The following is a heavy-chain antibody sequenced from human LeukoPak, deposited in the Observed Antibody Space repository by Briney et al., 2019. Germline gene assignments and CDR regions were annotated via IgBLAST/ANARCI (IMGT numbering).Heavy chain of an antibody. CDR2: IYYSGST. CDR1: GGSISSYY. Sequence: ASETLSLTCTVSGGSISSYYWSWIRQPPGKGLEWIGYIYYSGSTNYNPSLKSRVTISVDTSKNQFSLKLSSVTAADTAVYYCAGRHYDSSGYYWYWGQGTLVTVSS. D-gene: IGHD3-22*01. CDR3: AGRHYDSSGYYWY. J-gene: IGHJ4*02. V-gene: IGHV4-59*01.